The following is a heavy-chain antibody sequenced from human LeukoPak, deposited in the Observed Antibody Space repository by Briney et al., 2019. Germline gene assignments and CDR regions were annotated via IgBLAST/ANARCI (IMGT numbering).Heavy chain of an antibody. CDR2: IIPIFGTA. V-gene: IGHV1-69*06. D-gene: IGHD3-22*01. J-gene: IGHJ4*02. CDR1: GGTFSSYA. CDR3: ASHYYDSSGYYPLFDY. Sequence: ASVKVSCKASGGTFSSYAISRVRQAPGQGLEWMGGIIPIFGTANYAQKFQGRVTITADKSTSTAYMELSSLRSEDTAVYYCASHYYDSSGYYPLFDYWGQGTLVTVSS.